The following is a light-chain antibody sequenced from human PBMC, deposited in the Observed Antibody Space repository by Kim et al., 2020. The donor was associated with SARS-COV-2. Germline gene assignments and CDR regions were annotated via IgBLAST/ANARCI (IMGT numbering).Light chain of an antibody. CDR3: QSYDSSLSGVV. CDR1: SSNIGAGYD. V-gene: IGLV1-40*01. J-gene: IGLJ2*01. CDR2: GNS. Sequence: RVTISCTGSSSNIGAGYDVHWYQQLPGTAPKLLIYGNSNRPSGVPDRCSGSKSGTSASLAITGLQAEDEADYYCQSYDSSLSGVVFGGGTQLTVL.